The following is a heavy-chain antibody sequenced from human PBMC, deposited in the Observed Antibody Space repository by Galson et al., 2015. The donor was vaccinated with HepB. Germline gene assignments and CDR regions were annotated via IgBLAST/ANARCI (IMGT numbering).Heavy chain of an antibody. CDR2: ISSSSSYT. J-gene: IGHJ6*02. CDR3: ARWYSSGWYGRRGGSYYGMDV. D-gene: IGHD6-19*01. V-gene: IGHV3-11*03. Sequence: SLRLSCAASGFTFSDYYMSWIRQAPGKGLEWVSYISSSSSYTNYADSVKGRFTISRDNAKNSLYLQMNSLRAEDTAVYYCARWYSSGWYGRRGGSYYGMDVRGQGTTVTVSS. CDR1: GFTFSDYY.